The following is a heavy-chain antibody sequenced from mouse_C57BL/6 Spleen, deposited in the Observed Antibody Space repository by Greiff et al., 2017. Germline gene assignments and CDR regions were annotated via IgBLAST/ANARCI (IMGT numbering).Heavy chain of an antibody. Sequence: VQLKESGPELVKPGASVKMSCKASGYTFTDYNMHWVKQSHGKSLEWIGYINPNNGGTSYNQKFKGKATLTVNKSSSTAYMELRSLTSEDSAVYYCARWAPDYDHYAMDYWGQGTSVTVSS. V-gene: IGHV1-22*01. J-gene: IGHJ4*01. CDR3: ARWAPDYDHYAMDY. CDR1: GYTFTDYN. D-gene: IGHD2-4*01. CDR2: INPNNGGT.